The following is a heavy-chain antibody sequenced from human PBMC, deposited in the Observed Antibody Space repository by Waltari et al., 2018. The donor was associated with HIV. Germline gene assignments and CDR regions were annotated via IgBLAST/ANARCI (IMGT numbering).Heavy chain of an antibody. CDR2: ISSHSNNM. D-gene: IGHD4-17*01. CDR1: GFTFSFYT. CDR3: ARASKMTTVTNEAFDI. V-gene: IGHV3-21*01. J-gene: IGHJ3*02. Sequence: LVESGGGLVKPGGSLRLSCAASGFTFSFYTMNWGRQAPGKGVEGVSSISSHSNNMYDADTVKGRFTISRDRARNSLYRQMNSLRAEDTAVYYCARASKMTTVTNEAFDIWGQGTMVTVSS.